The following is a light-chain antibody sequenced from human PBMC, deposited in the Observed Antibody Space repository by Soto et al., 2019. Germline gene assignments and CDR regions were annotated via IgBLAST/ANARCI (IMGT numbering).Light chain of an antibody. Sequence: QAVVTQPPAASASLGASVTLTCTMSSGYSKYKVDWYQQRPGKGPRFVMRVGTGGIVGSRGDGIPDRFSVWGSGLNRYLTIQNIQEVDESDYHCGADHGSGSNFVYVFGTGTTLTVL. J-gene: IGLJ1*01. CDR1: SGYSKYK. CDR2: VGTGGIVG. CDR3: GADHGSGSNFVYV. V-gene: IGLV9-49*01.